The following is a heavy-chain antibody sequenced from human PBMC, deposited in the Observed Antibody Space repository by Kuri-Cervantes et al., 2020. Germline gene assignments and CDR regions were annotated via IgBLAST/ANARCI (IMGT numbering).Heavy chain of an antibody. D-gene: IGHD2-21*02. CDR2: INAGNGNT. J-gene: IGHJ4*02. CDR3: ARSPIVVVTQYYFDY. CDR1: GYTFTSYA. V-gene: IGHV1-3*01. Sequence: ASVKVSCKASGYTFTSYAMHWVRQAPGQRLEWMGWINAGNGNTKYSQKFQGRVTITRDTSASTAYMELSSLRSEDTAVYYCARSPIVVVTQYYFDYWGQGTLVTVSS.